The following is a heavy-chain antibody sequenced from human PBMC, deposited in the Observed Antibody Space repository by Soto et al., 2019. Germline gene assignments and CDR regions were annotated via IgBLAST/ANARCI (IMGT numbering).Heavy chain of an antibody. Sequence: EVQLVESGGGLVQPGGSLRLSCAASGFTFSSYNMNWVRQAPGKGLEWVSYISSSSSTIYYADSVKGRFTISRDNAKKSLYLQMNSLRDEDTAVYYCARDLGYGDTTWPYFDYWGQGTLVTVSS. CDR3: ARDLGYGDTTWPYFDY. CDR1: GFTFSSYN. D-gene: IGHD4-17*01. CDR2: ISSSSSTI. J-gene: IGHJ4*02. V-gene: IGHV3-48*02.